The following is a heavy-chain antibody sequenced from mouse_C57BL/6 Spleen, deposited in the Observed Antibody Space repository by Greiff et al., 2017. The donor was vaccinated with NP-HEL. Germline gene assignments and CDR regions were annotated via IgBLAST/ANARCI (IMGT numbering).Heavy chain of an antibody. CDR3: ARDLDGYDY. CDR2: ISYDGSN. J-gene: IGHJ2*01. V-gene: IGHV3-6*01. Sequence: EVQLVESGPGLVKPSQSLSLTCSVTGYSITSGYYWNWIRQFPGNKLEWMGYISYDGSNNYNPSLKNRISITRDTSKNQFFLKLNSVTTEDTATYYCARDLDGYDYWGQGTTLTVSS. CDR1: GYSITSGYY. D-gene: IGHD2-3*01.